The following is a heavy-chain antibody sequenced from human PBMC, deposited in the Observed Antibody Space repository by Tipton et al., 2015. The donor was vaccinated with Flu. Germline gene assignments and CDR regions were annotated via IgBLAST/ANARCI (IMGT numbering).Heavy chain of an antibody. J-gene: IGHJ5*02. D-gene: IGHD2-2*01. V-gene: IGHV1-18*01. CDR2: ISTYNGKT. Sequence: QLVQSGVEVKKPGASVKVSCKASGYTFISYGISWVRQAPGQGLEWMGWISTYNGKTNYAQKFQGRVTMTADTSTSTAYMELRSLQSGDTAVYYCARQGNIVVVPAAVPWFDPWGQGTPVTVSS. CDR3: ARQGNIVVVPAAVPWFDP. CDR1: GYTFISYG.